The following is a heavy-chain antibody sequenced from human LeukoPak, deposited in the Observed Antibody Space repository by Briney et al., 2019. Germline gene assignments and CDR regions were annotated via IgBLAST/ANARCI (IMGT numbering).Heavy chain of an antibody. CDR1: GFTFSSYS. J-gene: IGHJ3*02. V-gene: IGHV3-21*01. D-gene: IGHD2-2*02. CDR3: AILVGCSSTSCYTSAYAFDI. CDR2: ISSSSSYI. Sequence: GGSLRLSCAASGFTFSSYSMNWVRQAPGKGLEWVSSISSSSSYIYYADSVKGRFTISRDNAKNSLYLQMNSLRAEDTAVYYCAILVGCSSTSCYTSAYAFDIWGQGTMVTVSS.